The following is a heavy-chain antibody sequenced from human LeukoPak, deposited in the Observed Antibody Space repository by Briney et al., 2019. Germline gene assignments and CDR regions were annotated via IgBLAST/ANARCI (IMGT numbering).Heavy chain of an antibody. CDR3: ARDSGYGGNWFGP. V-gene: IGHV3-74*01. CDR2: IKSDGSST. J-gene: IGHJ5*02. CDR1: GFIFSGYW. D-gene: IGHD6-25*01. Sequence: GGSLRLSCAASGFIFSGYWMHWVRQAPGKGLVWVSRIKSDGSSTSYADSVKGRFTISRDNAKNTLYLQMNSLRVEDTAVYYCARDSGYGGNWFGPGARGPLVTVSS.